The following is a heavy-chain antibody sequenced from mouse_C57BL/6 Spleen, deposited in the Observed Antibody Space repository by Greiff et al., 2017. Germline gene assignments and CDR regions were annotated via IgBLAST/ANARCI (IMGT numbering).Heavy chain of an antibody. Sequence: QVQLKQSGAELARPGASVKMSCKASGYTFTSYTMHWVKQRPGQGLEWIGYINPSSGYTKYNQKFKDKATLTADKSSSTAYMQLSSLTSEDSAVYYCAREGGTEMDYWGQGTSVTVSS. CDR2: INPSSGYT. CDR1: GYTFTSYT. J-gene: IGHJ4*01. CDR3: AREGGTEMDY. V-gene: IGHV1-4*01.